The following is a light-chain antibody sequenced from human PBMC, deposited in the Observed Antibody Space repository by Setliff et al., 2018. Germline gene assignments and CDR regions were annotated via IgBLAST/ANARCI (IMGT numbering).Light chain of an antibody. V-gene: IGLV2-14*03. CDR1: SSDVGYYNY. Sequence: QSALTQPASVSGSPGQSITISCTGTSSDVGYYNYVSWYQQYPGQAPKLLIYDVSNRPSGVSNRFSGSKSGNTASLTISGLQAEDEADYYCSSYTSRSTFVIFGGGTKVTVL. J-gene: IGLJ2*01. CDR3: SSYTSRSTFVI. CDR2: DVS.